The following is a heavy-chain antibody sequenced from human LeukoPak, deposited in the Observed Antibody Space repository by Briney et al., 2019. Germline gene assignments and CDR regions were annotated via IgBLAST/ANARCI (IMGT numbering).Heavy chain of an antibody. CDR1: GGSSSSSSYY. V-gene: IGHV4-39*07. CDR3: ARDSGIVATIWFDP. J-gene: IGHJ5*02. D-gene: IGHD5-12*01. CDR2: IYYSGST. Sequence: PSETLSLAGTGAGGSSSSSSYYWGWIRQPPGKGLEWIGSIYYSGSTYYNPSLKSRVTISVDTSKNQFSLKLSSVTAADTAVYYCARDSGIVATIWFDPWGQGTLVTVSS.